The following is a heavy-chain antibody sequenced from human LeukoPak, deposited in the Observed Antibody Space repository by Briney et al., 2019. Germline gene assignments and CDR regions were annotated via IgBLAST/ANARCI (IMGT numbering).Heavy chain of an antibody. CDR2: ISAYNGNT. CDR3: ARGGLRHFYYYYYYMDV. V-gene: IGHV1-18*01. J-gene: IGHJ6*03. CDR1: GYTFTSYG. Sequence: ASVKVSCKASGYTFTSYGISWVRQAPGQGLEGVGWISAYNGNTNYAQKLQGRVTMTTDTSTSTAYMELRSLRSDDTAVYYCARGGLRHFYYYYYYMDVWGKGTTVTVSS. D-gene: IGHD5-12*01.